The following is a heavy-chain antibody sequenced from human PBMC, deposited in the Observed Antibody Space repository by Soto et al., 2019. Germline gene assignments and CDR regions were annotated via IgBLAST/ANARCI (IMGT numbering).Heavy chain of an antibody. D-gene: IGHD1-1*01. Sequence: TWIRQPPGKGLEWVSAISRGGDNTYYADSVKGRFTISRDNSKNTLCLQMNSLRAEDTAVYYCAKAAVNWNDADAFDIWGQGTMVTVSS. V-gene: IGHV3-23*01. CDR2: ISRGGDNT. CDR3: AKAAVNWNDADAFDI. J-gene: IGHJ3*02.